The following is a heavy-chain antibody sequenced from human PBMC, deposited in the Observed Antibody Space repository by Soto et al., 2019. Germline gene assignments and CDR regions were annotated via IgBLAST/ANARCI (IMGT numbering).Heavy chain of an antibody. J-gene: IGHJ6*02. Sequence: QVQLQESGPGLVKPSQTLSLTCTVSGGSISSGGYYWSWIRQHPGKGLEWIGYIYYSGSTYYNPSLKSRVTISVDTSKNQFSLKLSSVTAADTDVYYCARSPRVYDILTGYYGGYYYYGMDVWGQWTTVTVSS. CDR1: GGSISSGGYY. V-gene: IGHV4-31*03. CDR3: ARSPRVYDILTGYYGGYYYYGMDV. D-gene: IGHD3-9*01. CDR2: IYYSGST.